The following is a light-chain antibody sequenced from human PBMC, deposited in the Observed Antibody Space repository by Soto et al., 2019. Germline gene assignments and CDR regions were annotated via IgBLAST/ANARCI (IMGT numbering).Light chain of an antibody. CDR3: QQCGSSPT. V-gene: IGKV3-11*01. J-gene: IGKJ1*01. Sequence: EIVLTQSPATLSLSPGERATLSCRASQSISNFLAWYQQKPGQAPRLLIYDASKRATDIPDRFIGSGSGTDFTLTINRLEPEDFALYYCQQCGSSPTFGQGTKVDIK. CDR2: DAS. CDR1: QSISNF.